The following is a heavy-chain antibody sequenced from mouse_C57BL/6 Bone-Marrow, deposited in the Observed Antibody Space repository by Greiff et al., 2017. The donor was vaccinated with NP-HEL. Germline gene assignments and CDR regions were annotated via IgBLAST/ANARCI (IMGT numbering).Heavy chain of an antibody. Sequence: VQLQQSGAELARPGASVKLSCKASGYTFTSYGISWVKQRTGQGLEWIGEIYPRSGNTYYNEKFKGKATLTADKSSSTAYMELRSLTSEDSAVYFCASLYYGNPNYAMDYWGQGTSVTVSS. CDR2: IYPRSGNT. CDR1: GYTFTSYG. CDR3: ASLYYGNPNYAMDY. D-gene: IGHD2-1*01. V-gene: IGHV1-81*01. J-gene: IGHJ4*01.